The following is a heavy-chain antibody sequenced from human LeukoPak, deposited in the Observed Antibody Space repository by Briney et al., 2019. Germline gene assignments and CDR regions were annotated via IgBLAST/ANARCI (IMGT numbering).Heavy chain of an antibody. J-gene: IGHJ6*02. CDR1: GISLSSLW. CDR2: IRQDGSDE. V-gene: IGHV3-7*01. CDR3: ARGLRDRYGMDV. Sequence: GGSLRLSCAASGISLSSLWMSWFRQAPGKGLEWVADIRQDGSDEHYVASVKGRFTVSRDNAKNTLYLQMHSLRVEDTAMYYCARGLRDRYGMDVWGQGTTVTVSS.